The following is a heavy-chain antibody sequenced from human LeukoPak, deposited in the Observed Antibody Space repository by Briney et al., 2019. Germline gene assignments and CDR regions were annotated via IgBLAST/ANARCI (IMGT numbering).Heavy chain of an antibody. D-gene: IGHD3-22*01. CDR3: AKDVYYDSSGYSDAFDI. V-gene: IGHV3-23*01. CDR2: IRGSGGST. Sequence: GGSLRLSCAASGFTFSSYAMSWVRQAPGKGLEWVSAIRGSGGSTYYADSVKGRFTISRDNSKNTLYLQMNSLRAEDTAVYYCAKDVYYDSSGYSDAFDIWGQGTMVTVSS. J-gene: IGHJ3*02. CDR1: GFTFSSYA.